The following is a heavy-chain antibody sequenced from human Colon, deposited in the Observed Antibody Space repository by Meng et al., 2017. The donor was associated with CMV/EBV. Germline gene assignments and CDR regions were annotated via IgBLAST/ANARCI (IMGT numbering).Heavy chain of an antibody. CDR1: GFTFSSYA. D-gene: IGHD3-3*01. V-gene: IGHV3-23*01. CDR2: ISGTVDTT. CDR3: AKDFWSGYYISNYYGMDV. Sequence: GGSLRLSCVASGFTFSSYAMSWVRQAPGKGLEWVSAISGTVDTTYYADSVKGRFTISRDSSKDTLYLQMNSLRAEDMAVYYCAKDFWSGYYISNYYGMDVWGQGTTVTVSS. J-gene: IGHJ6*02.